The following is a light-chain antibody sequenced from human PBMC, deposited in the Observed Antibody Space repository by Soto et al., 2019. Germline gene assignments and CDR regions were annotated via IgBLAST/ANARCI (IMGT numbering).Light chain of an antibody. J-gene: IGLJ1*01. CDR2: EGT. V-gene: IGLV2-8*01. Sequence: QSALTQPPSASGSPGQSVTMSCTGTSSDVGAYKYVSWYQQRPGKAPKLMIYEGTKRPSGVPDRFSGSKSGNTASLTVSGLQAEDEADYYCSSYTTSSTRVFGTGTKLTVL. CDR1: SSDVGAYKY. CDR3: SSYTTSSTRV.